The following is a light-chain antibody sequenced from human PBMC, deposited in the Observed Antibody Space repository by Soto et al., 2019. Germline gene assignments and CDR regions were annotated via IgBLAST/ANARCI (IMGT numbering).Light chain of an antibody. Sequence: IQMTQSPSAMSASVGDRVTITVRASEGISSYLAWYQQNPGKAPKLLIYAASTLQSGVPSRFSGSGSGTDFTLTISCLQSEDFATYYCQQYYSYPRTFAQGTKVAIK. CDR1: EGISSY. CDR2: AAS. V-gene: IGKV1-8*01. CDR3: QQYYSYPRT. J-gene: IGKJ1*01.